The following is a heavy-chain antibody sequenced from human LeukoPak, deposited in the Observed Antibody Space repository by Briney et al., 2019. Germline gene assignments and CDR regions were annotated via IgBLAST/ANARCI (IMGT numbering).Heavy chain of an antibody. J-gene: IGHJ5*02. CDR3: ARVFWSGYYSDWFDP. Sequence: GASVKVSCKASGYTFTSYDINWVRQATGQGLEWMGWMNPNSGNTGYAQKFQCRVTMTRNTSISTAYMELSSLRSEDTDVYYCARVFWSGYYSDWFDPWGQGTLVTVSS. CDR1: GYTFTSYD. V-gene: IGHV1-8*01. D-gene: IGHD3-3*01. CDR2: MNPNSGNT.